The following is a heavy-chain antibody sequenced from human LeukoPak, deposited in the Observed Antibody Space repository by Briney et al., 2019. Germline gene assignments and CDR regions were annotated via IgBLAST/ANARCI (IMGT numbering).Heavy chain of an antibody. CDR1: GFTFDDYA. Sequence: PGGSLRLSCAASGFTFDDYAMHWVRQAPGKGLEWVSGISWNSGSIGYADSVKGRFTISRDNAKNSLYLQMNSLRAEDTALYYCAKDIRVGELSGFDYWGQGTLVTVSS. V-gene: IGHV3-9*01. CDR2: ISWNSGSI. CDR3: AKDIRVGELSGFDY. D-gene: IGHD3-16*02. J-gene: IGHJ4*02.